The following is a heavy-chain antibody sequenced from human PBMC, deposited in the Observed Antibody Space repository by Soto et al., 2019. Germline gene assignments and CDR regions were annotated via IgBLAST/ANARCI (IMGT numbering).Heavy chain of an antibody. Sequence: SETLSLTCTVSGGSVSSGSYYWTWIRQPPGKGLEWIGYIYYSGSTTYNPSLKSRVTITVDTPKNQFSLKLTSVTAADTAVYYCARDIRGYSRAFDYWGQGTLVTVSS. D-gene: IGHD5-18*01. V-gene: IGHV4-61*01. CDR2: IYYSGST. CDR3: ARDIRGYSRAFDY. J-gene: IGHJ4*02. CDR1: GGSVSSGSYY.